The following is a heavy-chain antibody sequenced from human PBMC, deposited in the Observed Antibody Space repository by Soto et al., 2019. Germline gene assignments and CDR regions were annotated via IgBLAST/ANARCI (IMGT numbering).Heavy chain of an antibody. Sequence: GSLRLSCAASGFTFSSYSMNWVRQAPGKGLEWVSSISSSSSYIYYADSVKGRFTISRDNAKNSLYLQMNSLRAEDTAVYYCARDLTYDFWSGYYNWFDPWGQGTLVTVSS. CDR3: ARDLTYDFWSGYYNWFDP. CDR2: ISSSSSYI. V-gene: IGHV3-21*01. CDR1: GFTFSSYS. D-gene: IGHD3-3*01. J-gene: IGHJ5*02.